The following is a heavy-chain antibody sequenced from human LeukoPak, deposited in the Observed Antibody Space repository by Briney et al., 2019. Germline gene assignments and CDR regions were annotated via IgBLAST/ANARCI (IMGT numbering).Heavy chain of an antibody. Sequence: GGSRRLSCAASGFTFSNYAMIWVRQAPGKGLEWVAFIRYDGSNKYYADSVKGRFTISRDNSRNTLYLQMNSLRAEDTAVYYCAKDSPDIVVVPAAMDYWGQGTLVTVSS. V-gene: IGHV3-30*02. D-gene: IGHD2-2*01. CDR2: IRYDGSNK. CDR3: AKDSPDIVVVPAAMDY. CDR1: GFTFSNYA. J-gene: IGHJ4*02.